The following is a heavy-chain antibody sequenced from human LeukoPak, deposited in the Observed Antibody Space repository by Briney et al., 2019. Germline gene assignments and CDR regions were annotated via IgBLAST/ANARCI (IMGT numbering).Heavy chain of an antibody. D-gene: IGHD1-7*01. Sequence: SQTLSLTCAIYGDSVSSNSAAWNWIRQSPSRGLEWLGRTYYRSKWYNDYVVSVKSRIIINPDTSKNQFPLQLNSVTPEDTSVYYCARDSGNYSPYFDYWGQGILVTVSS. V-gene: IGHV6-1*01. J-gene: IGHJ4*02. CDR3: ARDSGNYSPYFDY. CDR2: TYYRSKWYN. CDR1: GDSVSSNSAA.